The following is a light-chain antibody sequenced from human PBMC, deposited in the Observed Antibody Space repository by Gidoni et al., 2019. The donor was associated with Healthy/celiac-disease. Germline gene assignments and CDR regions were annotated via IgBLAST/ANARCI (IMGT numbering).Light chain of an antibody. V-gene: IGKV1-39*01. Sequence: DIQMTQSPSSLSASVGDRVTITCRASHSISSYLNWYQQTPGKAPKPLIYSACCLQIGVPSRFSGSGFGTDFTLTISSLQPEDFANYYCQQGLTFGGGTKVEIK. J-gene: IGKJ4*01. CDR3: QQGLT. CDR1: HSISSY. CDR2: SAC.